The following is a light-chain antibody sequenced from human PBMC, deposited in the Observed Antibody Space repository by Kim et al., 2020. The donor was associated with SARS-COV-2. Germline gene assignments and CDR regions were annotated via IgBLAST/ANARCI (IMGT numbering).Light chain of an antibody. CDR3: QQYSSIPYT. J-gene: IGKJ2*01. V-gene: IGKV3-20*01. CDR2: GAS. Sequence: EVVLTQSPGTLSLSPGERGTLSCRASQSVSSNYLAWYQQKPGQAPRVVIYGASSRATGIPDRFSGSGSGTDFTLTISRLEPEDFAVYYCQQYSSIPYTFGQGTKLEI. CDR1: QSVSSNY.